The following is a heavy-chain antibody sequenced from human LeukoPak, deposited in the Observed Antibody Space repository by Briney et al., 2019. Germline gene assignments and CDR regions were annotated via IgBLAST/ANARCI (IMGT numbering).Heavy chain of an antibody. CDR2: INHSGST. D-gene: IGHD2-15*01. CDR1: GGSFSGYY. CDR3: ARTVVAYYYYYYMDV. Sequence: PSETLSLTCAVYGGSFSGYYWSWIRQPPGKGLEWIGEINHSGSTNYNPSLKSRVTISVDTSKNQFSLELSSVTAADTAVYYCARTVVAYYYYYYMDVWGKGTTVTVSS. J-gene: IGHJ6*03. V-gene: IGHV4-34*01.